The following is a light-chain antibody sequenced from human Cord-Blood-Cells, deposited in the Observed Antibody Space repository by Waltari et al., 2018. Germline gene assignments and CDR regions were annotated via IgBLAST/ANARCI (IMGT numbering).Light chain of an antibody. Sequence: DIQMTPSPSSLSASVGARVTITCQASQSISSYLNWYQQKPGKAPKLLIYAASSLQSGVPSRFSGSGSGTDFTLTISSLQPEDFATYYCQQSYSTPHSFGQGTKLEIK. V-gene: IGKV1-39*01. J-gene: IGKJ2*03. CDR3: QQSYSTPHS. CDR2: AAS. CDR1: QSISSY.